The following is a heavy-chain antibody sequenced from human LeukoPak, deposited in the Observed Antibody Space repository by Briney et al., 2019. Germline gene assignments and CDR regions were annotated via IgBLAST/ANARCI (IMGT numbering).Heavy chain of an antibody. CDR1: GYTFTGYY. CDR3: ARGSTSDWPLDY. Sequence: ASVKVSCKASGYTFTGYYMHWVRQAPGQGLEWMGRINPNSGGTNYAQKFQGRVTITRDTSASTVYMELSSLRSEDTAVYYCARGSTSDWPLDYWGQETLVTISS. J-gene: IGHJ4*02. V-gene: IGHV1-2*06. D-gene: IGHD6-19*01. CDR2: INPNSGGT.